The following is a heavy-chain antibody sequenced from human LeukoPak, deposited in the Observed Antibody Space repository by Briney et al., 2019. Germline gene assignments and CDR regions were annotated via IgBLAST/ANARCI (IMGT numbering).Heavy chain of an antibody. V-gene: IGHV3-23*01. CDR3: AKDSYSNYANWFDP. CDR2: ISGSGGST. J-gene: IGHJ5*02. Sequence: PGGSLRLSCAASGFVFSSYAMSWVRQAPGKGLEWVSAISGSGGSTYYADSVKGRFTISRDNSKNTLYLQMNSLRAEDTAVYYCAKDSYSNYANWFDPWGQGTLVTVSS. CDR1: GFVFSSYA. D-gene: IGHD4-11*01.